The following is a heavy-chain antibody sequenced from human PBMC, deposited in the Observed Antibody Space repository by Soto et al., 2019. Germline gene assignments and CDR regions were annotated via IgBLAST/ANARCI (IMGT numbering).Heavy chain of an antibody. V-gene: IGHV4-30-4*01. CDR3: ARVRLDDSSSCYSYDGMDV. D-gene: IGHD6-6*01. Sequence: SETLSLTCTVSGGSISGGDYYWSWIRQPPGEGLEWIGYIYYSGSTYYNPSLKSRVTIAVDTPNNQFSLKLSSVTDADTALYYGARVRLDDSSSCYSYDGMDVLVEGTAVTF. CDR1: GGSISGGDYY. J-gene: IGHJ6*02. CDR2: IYYSGST.